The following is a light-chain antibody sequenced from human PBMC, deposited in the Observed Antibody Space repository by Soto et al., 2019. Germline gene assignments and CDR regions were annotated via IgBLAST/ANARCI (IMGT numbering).Light chain of an antibody. CDR2: DAS. CDR1: QSVSSY. Sequence: EIVLTQSPATLSLSPGERATLSCRASQSVSSYLAWYQQKPGQAPRLLIYDASNRATGIPARFSGSGSGTDFPLSFSGLEPEDFAVYFCQLCGNRQTFAKGTRVDIK. V-gene: IGKV3-11*01. CDR3: QLCGNRQT. J-gene: IGKJ1*01.